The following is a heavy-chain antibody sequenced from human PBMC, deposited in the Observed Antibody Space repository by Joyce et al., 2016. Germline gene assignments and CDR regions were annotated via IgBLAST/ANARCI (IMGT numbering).Heavy chain of an antibody. CDR1: GFTFGTYA. CDR2: ISYEGSNR. Sequence: AASGFTFGTYAMHWVRQAPGKGLEWVAVISYEGSNRDFADSVKDRFSISRDNSNNSLYLDMKSLRPEDTATYFCVREHNFGDYFDYWGQGILVIVSS. CDR3: VREHNFGDYFDY. J-gene: IGHJ4*02. D-gene: IGHD4-17*01. V-gene: IGHV3-30*04.